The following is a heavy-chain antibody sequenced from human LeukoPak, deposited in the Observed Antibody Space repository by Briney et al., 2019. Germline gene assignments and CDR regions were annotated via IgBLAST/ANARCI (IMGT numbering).Heavy chain of an antibody. CDR1: GFTFSSYA. J-gene: IGHJ4*02. CDR2: ISYDGSNK. D-gene: IGHD4-17*01. V-gene: IGHV3-30-3*02. Sequence: GRSLRLSCAASGFTFSSYAMHWVRQAPGKGLEWVAVISYDGSNKYYADSVKGRFTISRDNSKNTLYLQMNNLRADDTAVYYCAKKGQADDYGEPDWGQGTLVTVSS. CDR3: AKKGQADDYGEPD.